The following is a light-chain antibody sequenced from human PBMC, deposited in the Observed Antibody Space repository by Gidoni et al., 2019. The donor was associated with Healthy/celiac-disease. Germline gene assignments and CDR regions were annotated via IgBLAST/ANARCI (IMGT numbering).Light chain of an antibody. CDR1: QSFSSN. J-gene: IGKJ1*01. CDR3: QQYNNWPPT. Sequence: EIVMTQSPATRSVSPVERATLSCRAIQSFSSNLAWYQQKPGQAPRLLIYGASTRATGIPARFSGSGSGTEFTLTISSLQSEDFAVYYCQQYNNWPPTFXXXTKVEIK. V-gene: IGKV3-15*01. CDR2: GAS.